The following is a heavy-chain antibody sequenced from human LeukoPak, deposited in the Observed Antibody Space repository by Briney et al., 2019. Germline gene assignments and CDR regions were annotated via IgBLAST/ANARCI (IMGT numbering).Heavy chain of an antibody. CDR1: GGSISSDF. Sequence: SETLSLTCTGSGGSISSDFWSWIRQPPWKGLEWIGFINYSGTTYYNPSLKSRVTISVDSSKIQFSVNLRSVTAADTAMYYCVKVGAHSRAFDIWGQGTMVTVSS. J-gene: IGHJ3*02. V-gene: IGHV4-59*01. CDR3: VKVGAHSRAFDI. CDR2: INYSGTT. D-gene: IGHD4/OR15-4a*01.